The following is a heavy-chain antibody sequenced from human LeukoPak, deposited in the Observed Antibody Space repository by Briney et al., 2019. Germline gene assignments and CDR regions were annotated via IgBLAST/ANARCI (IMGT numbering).Heavy chain of an antibody. Sequence: PGGSLRLSCAASGFTFSSYAMNWVRQAPGKGLEWVSGTGSTGVSTFYAGSVKSRFTVSRDNSKNTLSLQMNSLRAEDTAVYYCAKDPGVVPAHYFDYWGQGTLVTVSS. V-gene: IGHV3-23*01. D-gene: IGHD2-2*01. J-gene: IGHJ4*02. CDR2: TGSTGVST. CDR3: AKDPGVVPAHYFDY. CDR1: GFTFSSYA.